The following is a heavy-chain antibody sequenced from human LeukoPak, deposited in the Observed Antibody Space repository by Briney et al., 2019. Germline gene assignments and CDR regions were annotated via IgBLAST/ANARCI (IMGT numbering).Heavy chain of an antibody. V-gene: IGHV3-30*02. Sequence: PGGSLRLSCAASKFTFSSYGMYWVRQAPGKGLEWVAFIRYDGSNKYYADSVKGRFTISRDNSKNTLYLQMNSLRAEDTAVYYCARSEQWLDLGVFDYWGQGTLVTVSS. D-gene: IGHD6-19*01. J-gene: IGHJ4*02. CDR2: IRYDGSNK. CDR3: ARSEQWLDLGVFDY. CDR1: KFTFSSYG.